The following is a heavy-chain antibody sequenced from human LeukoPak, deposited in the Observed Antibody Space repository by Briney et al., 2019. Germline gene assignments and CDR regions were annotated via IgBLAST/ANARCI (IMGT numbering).Heavy chain of an antibody. D-gene: IGHD3-10*01. Sequence: EASVKVSCKASGGIFSSYAISWVRQAPGQGLEWMGRIIPIFGIANYAQKFQGRVTITADKSTSTAYMELSSLRSEDTAIYYCARGYYCGLGSYYSDYWGQGTLVTVSS. CDR3: ARGYYCGLGSYYSDY. V-gene: IGHV1-69*04. CDR2: IIPIFGIA. J-gene: IGHJ4*02. CDR1: GGIFSSYA.